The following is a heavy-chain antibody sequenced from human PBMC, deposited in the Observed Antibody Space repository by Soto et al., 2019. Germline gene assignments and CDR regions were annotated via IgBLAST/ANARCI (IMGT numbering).Heavy chain of an antibody. V-gene: IGHV3-33*01. D-gene: IGHD2-2*02. Sequence: GGSLRLSCAASGFTFSSYGMHWVRQAPGKGLEWVAVIWYDGSNKYYADSVKGRFTISRDNSKNTLYLQMNSLRAEDTAVYHCARFVRSCSGTTCYTRADVWGQGTTVTVSS. J-gene: IGHJ6*02. CDR2: IWYDGSNK. CDR1: GFTFSSYG. CDR3: ARFVRSCSGTTCYTRADV.